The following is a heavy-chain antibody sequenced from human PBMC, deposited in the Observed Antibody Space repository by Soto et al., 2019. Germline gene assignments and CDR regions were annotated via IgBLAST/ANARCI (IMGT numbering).Heavy chain of an antibody. CDR2: VHHSWGY. Sequence: QVQLQESGPGLVKPSETLSLSCTVSGGSISSYYWSWFRQSPGKRMEWIGYVHHSWGYSYNPCLQNPVAISLDTSKSQFSLKVTSVTATDTAVYYCAGQGFGPLHGLVDVWGQGTTVTVSS. J-gene: IGHJ6*02. CDR3: AGQGFGPLHGLVDV. CDR1: GGSISSYY. V-gene: IGHV4-59*08. D-gene: IGHD3-10*01.